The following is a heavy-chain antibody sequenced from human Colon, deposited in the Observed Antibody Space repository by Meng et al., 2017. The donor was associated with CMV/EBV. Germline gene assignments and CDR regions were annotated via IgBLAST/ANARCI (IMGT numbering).Heavy chain of an antibody. Sequence: FSSYAINWVRQAPGQGLEWMGWINTNTGNPTNAQGFTGRFVFSLDTSVSTAYLQISSLKAEDTAVYYCARGGSCSGGTCYFSVPFDYWGQGTLVTVSS. J-gene: IGHJ4*02. CDR2: INTNTGNP. V-gene: IGHV7-4-1*02. D-gene: IGHD2-15*01. CDR1: FSSYA. CDR3: ARGGSCSGGTCYFSVPFDY.